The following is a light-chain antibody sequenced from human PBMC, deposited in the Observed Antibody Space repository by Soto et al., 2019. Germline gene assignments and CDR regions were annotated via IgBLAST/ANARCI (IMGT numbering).Light chain of an antibody. Sequence: EIVLTQSPGTLSLSPGERATLSCRASQSVTSSSLAWYQQKPGQAPRLLIYAASSRATGIPARFSGSGSGTDFTLSISRLEPEDFAIYYCHQYGSPPQTFGQGIRVEVK. CDR1: QSVTSSS. CDR2: AAS. J-gene: IGKJ1*01. CDR3: HQYGSPPQT. V-gene: IGKV3-20*01.